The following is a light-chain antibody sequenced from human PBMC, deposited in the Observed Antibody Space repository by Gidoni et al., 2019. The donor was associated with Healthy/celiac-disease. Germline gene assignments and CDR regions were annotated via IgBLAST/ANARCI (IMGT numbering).Light chain of an antibody. CDR1: QSISSY. J-gene: IGKJ4*01. V-gene: IGKV1-39*01. Sequence: QPPSSLSASVGDRVTITCRASQSISSYLNWYQQKPGKAPKLLIYAASSLQSGVPSRFSGSGSGTDFTLTISSLQPEDFATYYCQQSYSTPFTFGGGTKVEIK. CDR2: AAS. CDR3: QQSYSTPFT.